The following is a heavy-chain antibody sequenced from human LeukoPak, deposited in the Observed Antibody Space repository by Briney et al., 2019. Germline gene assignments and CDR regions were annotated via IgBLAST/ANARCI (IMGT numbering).Heavy chain of an antibody. CDR1: GGSISSGSYY. V-gene: IGHV4-61*02. D-gene: IGHD4-23*01. J-gene: IGHJ6*03. CDR3: ARGGVPAVLRWYYYYYMDV. CDR2: IYTSGST. Sequence: SETLSLTCTVSGGSISSGSYYWSWIRQPAGKGLEWIGRIYTSGSTNYNPSLKSRVTISVDTSKNRFSLKLSSVTAADTAVYYCARGGVPAVLRWYYYYYMDVWGKGTTVTVSS.